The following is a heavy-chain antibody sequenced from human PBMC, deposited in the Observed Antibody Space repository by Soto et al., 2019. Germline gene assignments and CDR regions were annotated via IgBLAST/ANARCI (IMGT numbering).Heavy chain of an antibody. V-gene: IGHV2-5*02. J-gene: IGHJ4*02. D-gene: IGHD3-10*01. CDR2: IYWDDDK. CDR1: GFSLSTSGVG. Sequence: QITLKESCPTLVKPTQTLTLTCTFSGFSLSTSGVGVGWIRQPPGKALEWLAVIYWDDDKRYSPSLKSRLTITKDTSKNQVVLTMTNMDPVDTATYYCAHHPYYGLGSYSFDYWGQGTLITVSS. CDR3: AHHPYYGLGSYSFDY.